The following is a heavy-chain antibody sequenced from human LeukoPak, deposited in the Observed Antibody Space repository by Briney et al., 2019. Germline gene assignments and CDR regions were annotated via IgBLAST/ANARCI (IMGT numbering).Heavy chain of an antibody. CDR2: ISGSGGST. Sequence: EAGGSLRLSCAASGFTFSSYAMSWVRQAPGKGLEWVSAISGSGGSTYYADSVKGRFTISRDNSQNTLYLQMNSLRAEDTAVYYCARAGDYYSTGDCWGQGTLVTVSS. D-gene: IGHD3-22*01. CDR1: GFTFSSYA. J-gene: IGHJ4*02. CDR3: ARAGDYYSTGDC. V-gene: IGHV3-23*01.